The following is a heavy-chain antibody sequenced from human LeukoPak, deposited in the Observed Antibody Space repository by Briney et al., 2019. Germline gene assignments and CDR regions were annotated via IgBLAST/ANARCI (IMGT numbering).Heavy chain of an antibody. CDR2: IVGSSSTI. Sequence: GGSLRLSCAASRFTFSSYAMSWVRQAPGKGLEWVSYIVGSSSTIYYADSVKGRFTISRDNAKNSLYLQMDSLRAEDTAVYYCATDSPETAAFDYWGQGTLVTASS. J-gene: IGHJ4*02. V-gene: IGHV3-48*04. D-gene: IGHD1-1*01. CDR1: RFTFSSYA. CDR3: ATDSPETAAFDY.